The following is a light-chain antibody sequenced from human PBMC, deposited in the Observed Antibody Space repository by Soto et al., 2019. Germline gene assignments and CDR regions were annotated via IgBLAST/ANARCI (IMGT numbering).Light chain of an antibody. Sequence: DIQMTQSPSSLSASVGDRVTITCQASQDISNYLNWYQQKPGKAPKLLIYDASNLETEVPSRFSGSGSGTDFTFTISRQQPEDIATYYCQQYDNPRLTFGGGTKVEIK. CDR1: QDISNY. J-gene: IGKJ4*01. CDR3: QQYDNPRLT. V-gene: IGKV1-33*01. CDR2: DAS.